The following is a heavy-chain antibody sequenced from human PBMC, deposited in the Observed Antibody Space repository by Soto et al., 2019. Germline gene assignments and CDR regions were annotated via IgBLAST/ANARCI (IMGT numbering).Heavy chain of an antibody. CDR1: VSPLSTSGVG. CDR3: AHSPGMKGMDV. CDR2: IYWDDDK. J-gene: IGHJ6*02. D-gene: IGHD3-10*01. V-gene: IGHV2-5*02. Sequence: SGPTVVNPSQSLPLAWNFSVSPLSTSGVGVGWIRQPPGKALEWLALIYWDDDKRYSPSLKSRLTITKDTSKNQVVLTMTNMDPVDTATYYCAHSPGMKGMDVWGQGTTVTVSS.